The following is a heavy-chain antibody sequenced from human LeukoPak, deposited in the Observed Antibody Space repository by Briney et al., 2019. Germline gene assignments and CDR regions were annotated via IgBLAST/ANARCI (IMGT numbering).Heavy chain of an antibody. Sequence: GGSLRLSCAASGFTFSNDWMNWARQTPGKGLEWVGRIKSKIDGGATDYAAPVKDRFTISRDDSENTLYLQMNSLKTEDTAVYYCTTGGNVLVAGTRAFDIWGQGTMVTVSS. V-gene: IGHV3-15*07. D-gene: IGHD6-19*01. CDR3: TTGGNVLVAGTRAFDI. CDR1: GFTFSNDW. CDR2: IKSKIDGGAT. J-gene: IGHJ3*02.